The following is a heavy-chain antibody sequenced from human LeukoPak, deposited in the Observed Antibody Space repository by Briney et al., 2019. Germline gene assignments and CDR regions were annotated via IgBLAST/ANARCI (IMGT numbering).Heavy chain of an antibody. CDR3: AKDDDIWNDVFDY. D-gene: IGHD1-20*01. CDR2: IRGSGDIS. Sequence: GGSLRLSCAASGFTFSSYAMNWVRQAPGKGLEWVSAIRGSGDISYYVDSVKGRFTISRDNSKNTLYLQMNSLRAEDTAIYYCAKDDDIWNDVFDYWGQGTLVTVSS. V-gene: IGHV3-23*01. CDR1: GFTFSSYA. J-gene: IGHJ4*02.